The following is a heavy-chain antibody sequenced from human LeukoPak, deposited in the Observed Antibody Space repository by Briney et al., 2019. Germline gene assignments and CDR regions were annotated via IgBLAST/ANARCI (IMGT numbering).Heavy chain of an antibody. V-gene: IGHV4-34*01. Sequence: PSETLSLTCAVYGRSFSGYYWTWIRQTPGKGLEWIGEINHSGITDYNPSLRNRVTISVDTSKNQFSLKLSSVTAADTAVFYCARQIDGFGEFDYFDYWGQGTLVTVSS. J-gene: IGHJ4*02. CDR3: ARQIDGFGEFDYFDY. CDR2: INHSGIT. CDR1: GRSFSGYY. D-gene: IGHD3-10*01.